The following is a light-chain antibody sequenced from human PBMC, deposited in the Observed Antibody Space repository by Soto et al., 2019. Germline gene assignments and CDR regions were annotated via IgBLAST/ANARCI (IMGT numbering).Light chain of an antibody. V-gene: IGKV3-20*01. CDR1: QSVSSNY. Sequence: EIVLTQSPGTLSLSPGERATLSRRASQSVSSNYLAWYQQKPGQAPRLLIYGASSRATGIPDRFSGSGSGTEFTLTISRLEPEDFAVYYCHQYGISPFGGGTKVEIK. CDR3: HQYGISP. CDR2: GAS. J-gene: IGKJ4*01.